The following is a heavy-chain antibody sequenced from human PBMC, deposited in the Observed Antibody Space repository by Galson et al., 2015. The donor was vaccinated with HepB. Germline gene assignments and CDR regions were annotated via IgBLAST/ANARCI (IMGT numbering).Heavy chain of an antibody. CDR3: ARRVVGYEKGYYYYMDV. V-gene: IGHV4-59*01. Sequence: ETLSLTCTVSGGSISSYYWSWIRQPPGKGLEWIGYIYYSGSTNYNPSLKSRVTISVDTSKNQFSLKLSSVTAADTAVYYCARRVVGYEKGYYYYMDVWGKGTTVTVSS. CDR2: IYYSGST. J-gene: IGHJ6*03. D-gene: IGHD5-12*01. CDR1: GGSISSYY.